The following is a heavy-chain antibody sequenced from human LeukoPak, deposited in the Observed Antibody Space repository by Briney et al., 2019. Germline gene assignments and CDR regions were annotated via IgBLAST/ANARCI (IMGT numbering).Heavy chain of an antibody. Sequence: GGALETYLKGSGCRFTSYWISWVREMPGKGGGWMGRIDPSDSYNNYSPTFQGHVTISADKSISTAYLQWSSLKASDTAMYYCARDIVVVPAAIHYGMDVWGKGTTVTVSS. CDR1: GCRFTSYW. CDR3: ARDIVVVPAAIHYGMDV. D-gene: IGHD2-2*01. CDR2: IDPSDSYN. V-gene: IGHV5-10-1*01. J-gene: IGHJ6*04.